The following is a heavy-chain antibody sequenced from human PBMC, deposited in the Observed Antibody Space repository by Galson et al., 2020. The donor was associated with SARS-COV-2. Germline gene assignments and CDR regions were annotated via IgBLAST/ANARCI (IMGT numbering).Heavy chain of an antibody. V-gene: IGHV4-39*01. CDR3: ARLPRFSFVRGALMGWFDP. Sequence: ETSETLSLTCTVSGGSISSSRYYWGWIRQPPGQGLQWIASISGTPYYNPSLQSRVTLSVDTSKNQLSLKLSSVTAADTAVYYCARLPRFSFVRGALMGWFDPWGLGTLVAVSS. J-gene: IGHJ5*02. CDR2: ISGTP. D-gene: IGHD3-10*01. CDR1: GGSISSSRYY.